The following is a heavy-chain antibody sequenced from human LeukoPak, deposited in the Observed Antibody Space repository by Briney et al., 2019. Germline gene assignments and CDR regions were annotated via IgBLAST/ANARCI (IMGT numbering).Heavy chain of an antibody. CDR2: IYYAGST. CDR3: ARVNQSPEYDFDY. CDR1: GGSIDSYY. Sequence: KPSETLSLTCTVSGGSIDSYYWSWIRQPPGKGLEWIGYIYYAGSTSYHPSLKSRVTISPDTSENQFSLQLTSVTAADAAVYHCARVNQSPEYDFDYWGQG. D-gene: IGHD1-14*01. V-gene: IGHV4-59*01. J-gene: IGHJ4*02.